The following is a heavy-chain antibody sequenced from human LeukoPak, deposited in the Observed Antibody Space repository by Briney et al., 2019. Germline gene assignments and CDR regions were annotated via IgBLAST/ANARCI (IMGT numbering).Heavy chain of an antibody. D-gene: IGHD3-22*01. Sequence: GGSLRLSCAASGFTVSSNYMSWVRQAPGKGLEWVSVIYSGGSTYYADSVKGRFTISRDNSKNTLYLQMNSLRAEDMAVYYCARASYYARDYFDYWGQGTLVTVSS. V-gene: IGHV3-53*01. J-gene: IGHJ4*02. CDR1: GFTVSSNY. CDR3: ARASYYARDYFDY. CDR2: IYSGGST.